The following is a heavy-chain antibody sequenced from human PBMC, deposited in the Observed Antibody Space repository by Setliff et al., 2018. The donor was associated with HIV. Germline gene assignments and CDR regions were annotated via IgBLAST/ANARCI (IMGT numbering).Heavy chain of an antibody. D-gene: IGHD6-19*01. Sequence: SGPMLVNPTQTLKLTCTFSGFSLTTSGMSVSWIRQPPGKALEWLARIDWDDDKYHSTSLKTRLTISKDTSKNQVVLTMTNMDPVDTATYFCARTTIAVAATEAFDIWGQGTMVT. CDR3: ARTTIAVAATEAFDI. J-gene: IGHJ3*02. V-gene: IGHV2-70*11. CDR2: IDWDDDK. CDR1: GFSLTTSGMS.